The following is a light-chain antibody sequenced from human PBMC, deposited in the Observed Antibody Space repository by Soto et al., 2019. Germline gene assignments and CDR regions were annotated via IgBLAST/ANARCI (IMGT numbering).Light chain of an antibody. V-gene: IGKV3D-15*01. J-gene: IGKJ4*01. CDR1: QSVSSNY. Sequence: IVLTQSPGTLSLSPGERATLSCRSSQSVSSNYFAWYQQKPGQAPRLLIYGIYIRATGITDRFSGSGSGTEFTLTISSLQSEDFAVYYCQPYQNWPITVGGGTKVEIK. CDR2: GIY. CDR3: QPYQNWPIT.